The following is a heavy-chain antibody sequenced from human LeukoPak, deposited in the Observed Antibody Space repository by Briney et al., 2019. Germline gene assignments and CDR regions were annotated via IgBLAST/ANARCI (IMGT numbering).Heavy chain of an antibody. CDR3: ARVGNGITF. D-gene: IGHD3-16*01. Sequence: GGSLRLPCAASGFTFSSYAMHWVRQAPGKGLEWVAVISYDGSNKYYADSVKGRFTISRDNSKNTLYLQMGSLRAEDMAVYYCARVGNGITFWGQGTLVTVSS. CDR1: GFTFSSYA. V-gene: IGHV3-30*14. CDR2: ISYDGSNK. J-gene: IGHJ4*02.